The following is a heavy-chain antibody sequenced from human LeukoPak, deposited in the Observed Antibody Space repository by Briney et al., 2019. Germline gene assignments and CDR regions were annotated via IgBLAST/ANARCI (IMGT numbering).Heavy chain of an antibody. CDR2: ISSSGSTK. V-gene: IGHV3-48*03. CDR1: GFTFRSYE. J-gene: IGHJ4*02. Sequence: GGSLRLSCAASGFTFRSYEMNWVRQAPGKGLEWVSYISSSGSTKYYADSVKGRFTISRDNAKNSLYLQMNSLRAEDTAVYYCASGPWLAYPYYFDYWGQGTLVTVSS. CDR3: ASGPWLAYPYYFDY. D-gene: IGHD6-19*01.